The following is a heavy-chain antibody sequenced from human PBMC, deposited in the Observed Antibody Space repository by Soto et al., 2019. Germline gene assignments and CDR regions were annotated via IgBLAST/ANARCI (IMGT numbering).Heavy chain of an antibody. D-gene: IGHD2-8*01. CDR2: ITSGSSFI. CDR1: TFTISTYS. J-gene: IGHJ6*02. Sequence: GGSLRLSCVASTFTISTYSLNWVRQAPGKGLEWVSSITSGSSFIDYADSVKGRFTISRDDAKNSLFLQMSSLRADGTAVYYCARSQRNGAMDVWGQGTTVTVSS. V-gene: IGHV3-21*01. CDR3: ARSQRNGAMDV.